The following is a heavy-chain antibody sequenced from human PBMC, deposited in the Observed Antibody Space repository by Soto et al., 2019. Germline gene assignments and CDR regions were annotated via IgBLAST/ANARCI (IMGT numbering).Heavy chain of an antibody. D-gene: IGHD6-13*01. CDR3: AKDGPIAAAGTSPRDYYYGMHV. CDR1: GFTFDDYT. J-gene: IGHJ6*02. CDR2: ISWDGGST. V-gene: IGHV3-43*01. Sequence: EVQLVESGGVVVQPGGSLRLSCAASGFTFDDYTMHWVRQAPGKGLEWVSLISWDGGSTYYADSVKGRFTISRDNSKNSLYLQMNSLRTEDTALYYSAKDGPIAAAGTSPRDYYYGMHVWGQGTTVTVSS.